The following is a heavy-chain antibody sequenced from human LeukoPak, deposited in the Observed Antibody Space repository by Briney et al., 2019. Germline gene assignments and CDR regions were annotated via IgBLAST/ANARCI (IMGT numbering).Heavy chain of an antibody. Sequence: PGGSLRLSCAASGFTFSSYAMSWVRQAPGKGLEWVSAISGSGGSTYYADSVKGRFTISRDNSKNTLYLQMNSLRAEDTAVYYCAKDEGIAVAGPPSYYFDYWGQGTLVTVSS. CDR1: GFTFSSYA. CDR3: AKDEGIAVAGPPSYYFDY. CDR2: ISGSGGST. D-gene: IGHD6-19*01. V-gene: IGHV3-23*01. J-gene: IGHJ4*02.